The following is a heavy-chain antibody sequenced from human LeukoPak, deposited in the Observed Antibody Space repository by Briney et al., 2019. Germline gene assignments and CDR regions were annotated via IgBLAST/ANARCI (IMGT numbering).Heavy chain of an antibody. D-gene: IGHD1-26*01. CDR1: GSMYNYY. J-gene: IGHJ4*02. Sequence: SETLSLTCTVSGSMYNYYWSWIRQPPGKGLEWVGYIHYNGITNYNPSLKTRVTMSLDTSKNQVSLNLNSVTAADTAVYYCARHISSGGTYAHFDYWGQGTLVTVSS. CDR2: IHYNGIT. V-gene: IGHV4-59*08. CDR3: ARHISSGGTYAHFDY.